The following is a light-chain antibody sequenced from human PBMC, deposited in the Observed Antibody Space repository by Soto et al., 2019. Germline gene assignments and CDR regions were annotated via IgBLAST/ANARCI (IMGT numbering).Light chain of an antibody. Sequence: EIVMTQSPATLSVSPGERATLSCRASQSVSSNLAWYQQKPGHAPRLLIYGPSTRATGIPARFSGSGSGTEFTLTIRSLQSEDFAVYYCQQYNNWPPARAFGQGTRLEIK. V-gene: IGKV3-15*01. CDR3: QQYNNWPPARA. J-gene: IGKJ5*01. CDR2: GPS. CDR1: QSVSSN.